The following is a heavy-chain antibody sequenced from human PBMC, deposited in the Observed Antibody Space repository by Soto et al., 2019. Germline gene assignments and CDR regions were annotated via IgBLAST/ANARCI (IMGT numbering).Heavy chain of an antibody. CDR3: ATHSNRNYGLYYFDY. Sequence: QVQLQESGPGLVKPSETLSLTCTVSGGSVSSYYWSWIRQSPGQGLEWIGFIYYSGSTKYKPSLTSRVTISVDTSKNQFSLKVSSATAADTAVYYCATHSNRNYGLYYFDYWGLGALVSVSS. V-gene: IGHV4-59*08. CDR1: GGSVSSYY. CDR2: IYYSGST. D-gene: IGHD4-4*01. J-gene: IGHJ4*02.